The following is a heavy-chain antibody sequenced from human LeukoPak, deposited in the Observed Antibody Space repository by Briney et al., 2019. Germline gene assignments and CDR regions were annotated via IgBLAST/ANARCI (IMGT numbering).Heavy chain of an antibody. CDR2: ISGDGGST. V-gene: IGHV3-43*02. Sequence: GGSLRLSCAAPGFIFDNYAIHWVRQAPGKGLEWVSLISGDGGSTFYADSVRGRFTISRDNTRKSLSLQMSSLKASDTAIYYCARRRADSSGYFYGGLDPWGQGTLVTVSS. D-gene: IGHD3-22*01. J-gene: IGHJ5*02. CDR1: GFIFDNYA. CDR3: ARRRADSSGYFYGGLDP.